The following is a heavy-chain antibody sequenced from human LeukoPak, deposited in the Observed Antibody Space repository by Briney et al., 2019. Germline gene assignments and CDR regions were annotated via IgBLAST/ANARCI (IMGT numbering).Heavy chain of an antibody. V-gene: IGHV3-21*01. CDR3: ARDVSSGSSKTFDY. D-gene: IGHD1-26*01. Sequence: PGGSPRLSCAASGFTFSSYSMNWVRQAPGKGLEWVSSISSSSSYIYYADSVKGRFTISRDNAKNSLYLQMNSLRAEDTAVYYCARDVSSGSSKTFDYWGQGTLVTVSS. CDR1: GFTFSSYS. CDR2: ISSSSSYI. J-gene: IGHJ4*02.